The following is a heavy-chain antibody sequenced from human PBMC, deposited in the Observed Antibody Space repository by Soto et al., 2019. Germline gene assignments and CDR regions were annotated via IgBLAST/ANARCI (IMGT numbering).Heavy chain of an antibody. CDR1: GGTFSSYT. CDR2: IIPTFGTA. V-gene: IGHV1-69*12. D-gene: IGHD2-21*01. Sequence: QVQLVQSGAEVKKPGSSVKVSCKASGGTFSSYTISWVRQAPGQGLEWMGGIIPTFGTADYAQKFQGRVTITADESTSTGYLELSRPRSEDTALYYCARPSCGAACYYYGMDVWCQGNALTVSS. J-gene: IGHJ6*02. CDR3: ARPSCGAACYYYGMDV.